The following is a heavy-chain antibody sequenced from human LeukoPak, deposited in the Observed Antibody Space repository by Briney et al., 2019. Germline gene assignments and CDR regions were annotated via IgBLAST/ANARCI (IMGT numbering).Heavy chain of an antibody. Sequence: GGSLRLSCAASGFTFSTYWMSWVRQAPGKGLEWVANIKQDGSEKYYLDSVKGRFTISRDNAKNSLYLQMNSLRAEDMAVYFCTREAAAGIDYWGQGTLVTASS. CDR3: TREAAAGIDY. D-gene: IGHD6-13*01. CDR1: GFTFSTYW. CDR2: IKQDGSEK. V-gene: IGHV3-7*01. J-gene: IGHJ4*02.